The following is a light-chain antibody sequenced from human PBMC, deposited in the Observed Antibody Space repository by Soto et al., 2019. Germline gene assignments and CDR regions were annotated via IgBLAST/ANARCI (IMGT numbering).Light chain of an antibody. CDR1: QSISSY. J-gene: IGKJ5*01. CDR3: QQSYSTVT. Sequence: DIQMTQSPSSLSASVGDRVTITCRASQSISSYLNWYQQKPGKAPKLLICAASSLQSGVPSRFSGSGPGTDFTLTISSLQPEDFATYYCQQSYSTVTFGQGTRLEI. V-gene: IGKV1-39*01. CDR2: AAS.